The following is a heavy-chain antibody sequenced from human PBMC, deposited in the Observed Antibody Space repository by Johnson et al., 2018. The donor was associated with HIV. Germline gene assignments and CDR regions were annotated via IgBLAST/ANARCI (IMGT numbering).Heavy chain of an antibody. V-gene: IGHV3-74*01. CDR3: ARERNMIVVDDDAFDI. Sequence: VQLVESGGGVVQPGRSLRLSCAASGFTFSSYSVHWVRQAPGKGLVWVSRTNSDGTTTNYADSVKGRFTISRDNSKNTLYLQMNSLRAEDTAVYYCARERNMIVVDDDAFDIWGQGTMVTVSS. CDR1: GFTFSSYS. D-gene: IGHD3-22*01. CDR2: TNSDGTTT. J-gene: IGHJ3*02.